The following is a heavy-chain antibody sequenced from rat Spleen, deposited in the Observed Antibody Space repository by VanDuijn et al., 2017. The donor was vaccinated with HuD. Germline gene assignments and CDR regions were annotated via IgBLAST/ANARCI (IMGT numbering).Heavy chain of an antibody. CDR1: GFSFSKYG. D-gene: IGHD1-4*01. Sequence: EVQLVESGGGLVLPGRSLKLSCATSGFSFSKYGMQWIRQTPTKGLEWVASITYDVSTTYYRDSVKGRFTVSRDNAKSTLYLQMDSLRSEDTATYYCATAGSRVSRFAYWGRGTLVTVSS. CDR3: ATAGSRVSRFAY. CDR2: ITYDVSTT. V-gene: IGHV5-19*01. J-gene: IGHJ3*01.